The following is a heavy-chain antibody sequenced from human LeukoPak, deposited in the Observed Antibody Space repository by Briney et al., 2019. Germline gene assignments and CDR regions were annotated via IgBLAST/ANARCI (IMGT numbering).Heavy chain of an antibody. CDR3: ARSRHKAGIAVAGRSFDY. D-gene: IGHD6-19*01. J-gene: IGHJ4*02. CDR2: INHSGST. V-gene: IGHV4-34*01. Sequence: PSETLSLTCAVYGGSFSGYYWSWIRQPPGKGLEWIGEINHSGSTNYNPSLKGRVTISVDTSKNQFSLKLSSVTAADTAVYYCARSRHKAGIAVAGRSFDYWGQGTLVTVSS. CDR1: GGSFSGYY.